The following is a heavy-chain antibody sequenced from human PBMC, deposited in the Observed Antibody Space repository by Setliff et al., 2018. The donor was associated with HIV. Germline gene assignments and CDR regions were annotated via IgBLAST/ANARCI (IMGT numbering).Heavy chain of an antibody. CDR2: ILSTGERT. D-gene: IGHD3-22*01. CDR3: AKELAASGLGYFDS. CDR1: GFTFSNYA. J-gene: IGHJ4*02. Sequence: GGSLRLSCAAFGFTFSNYAMSWVRQAPGEGLEWVSAILSTGERTFYADSVKGRFTISRDNSKNTVYLQMNSPRAEDTAEYYCAKELAASGLGYFDSWGRGILVTVSS. V-gene: IGHV3-23*01.